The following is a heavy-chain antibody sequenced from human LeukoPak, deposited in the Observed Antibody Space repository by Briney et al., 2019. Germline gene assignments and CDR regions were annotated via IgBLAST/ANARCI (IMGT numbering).Heavy chain of an antibody. V-gene: IGHV1-69*04. CDR1: GGTFSSYA. D-gene: IGHD3-3*01. Sequence: VASVKVSCKASGGTFSSYAISWVRQAPGQGLEWMGRIIPILGIANYAQKFQGRVTMTRNTSISTAYMELSSLRSEDTAVYYCARGQNDVLRFLEWLPGVYYYHGMDVWGQGTTVTVSS. CDR2: IIPILGIA. CDR3: ARGQNDVLRFLEWLPGVYYYHGMDV. J-gene: IGHJ6*02.